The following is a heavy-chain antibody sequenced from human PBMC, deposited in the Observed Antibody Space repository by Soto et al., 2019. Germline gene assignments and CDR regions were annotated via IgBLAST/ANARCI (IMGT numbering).Heavy chain of an antibody. Sequence: GGSLRLSCAASGFTFSSYSMNWVRQAPGKGLEWVSSISSGSSYIYYADSVKGRFTISRDNAKNSLYLQMNSLRAEDTAVYYCARDREGSGSYYNASPYYYYGMDVWGQGTTVTVSS. V-gene: IGHV3-21*01. J-gene: IGHJ6*02. CDR1: GFTFSSYS. CDR3: ARDREGSGSYYNASPYYYYGMDV. CDR2: ISSGSSYI. D-gene: IGHD3-10*01.